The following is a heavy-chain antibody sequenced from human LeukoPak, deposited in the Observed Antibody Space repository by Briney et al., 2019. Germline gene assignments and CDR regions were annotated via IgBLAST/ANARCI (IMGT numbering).Heavy chain of an antibody. CDR3: ARAAYSSAVYYYGMDV. CDR1: GGSISSYY. CDR2: IYYSGST. V-gene: IGHV4-59*01. Sequence: SETLSLTCTVSGGSISSYYWSWIRQPPGKGLEWTGYIYYSGSTNYNPSLKSRVTISVDTSKNQFSLKLSYVTAADTAVYYCARAAYSSAVYYYGMDVWGKGTTVTVSS. D-gene: IGHD6-25*01. J-gene: IGHJ6*04.